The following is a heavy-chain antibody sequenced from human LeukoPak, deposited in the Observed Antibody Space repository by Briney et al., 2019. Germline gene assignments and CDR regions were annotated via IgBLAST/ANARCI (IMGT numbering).Heavy chain of an antibody. CDR2: INPSGGST. V-gene: IGHV1-46*01. Sequence: ASVKVSCKASGYTFTSYYMHWVRQAPGQGLEWMGIINPSGGSTSYAQKFQGRVTMTRDTSTSTVYMEMSSLRSEDTAVYYCARTSPGPSGIAVAVLDYWGQGTLVTVSS. CDR1: GYTFTSYY. J-gene: IGHJ4*02. D-gene: IGHD6-19*01. CDR3: ARTSPGPSGIAVAVLDY.